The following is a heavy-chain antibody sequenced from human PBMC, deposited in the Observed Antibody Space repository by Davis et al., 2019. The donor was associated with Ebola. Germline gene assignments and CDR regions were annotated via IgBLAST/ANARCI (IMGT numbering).Heavy chain of an antibody. V-gene: IGHV3-30*03. J-gene: IGHJ4*02. CDR2: ISYDGSNK. CDR1: GFTFSSYG. Sequence: PGGSLRLSCAASGFTFSSYGMHWVRQAPGKGLEWVAVISYDGSNKYYADSVKGRFTISRDNAKNSLFLQMNSLRDEDTAVYYCARDGYSNDWGDYWGQGTLVTVSS. D-gene: IGHD5-12*01. CDR3: ARDGYSNDWGDY.